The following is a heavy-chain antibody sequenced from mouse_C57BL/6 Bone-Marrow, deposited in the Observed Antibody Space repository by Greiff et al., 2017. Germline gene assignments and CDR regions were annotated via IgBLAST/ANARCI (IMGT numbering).Heavy chain of an antibody. CDR1: GFNIKNTY. D-gene: IGHD2-1*01. V-gene: IGHV14-3*01. CDR2: IDPSDGNT. J-gene: IGHJ1*03. Sequence: EVKLQESVAELVRPGASVKLSCTASGFNIKNTYMHWVKQRPEQGLEWIGRIDPSDGNTKYAPKFQGKATITADTSSNTAYLQLSSLTSEDTSIYYCAPDGNYGYWYFDVWGTGTTVTVSS. CDR3: APDGNYGYWYFDV.